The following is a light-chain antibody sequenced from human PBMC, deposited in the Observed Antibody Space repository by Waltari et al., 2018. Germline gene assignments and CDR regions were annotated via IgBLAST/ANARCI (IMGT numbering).Light chain of an antibody. J-gene: IGKJ5*01. V-gene: IGKV3-11*01. Sequence: EIVLTQSPATLSLSPGDRATLSCRASQSVSSYLGWYQQTPGQAPRLLIYDASNRATGIPARFSGSGSGTDFTLTISSLEPEDFVVYYCQQRSDWPPHFGQGTRLEMK. CDR2: DAS. CDR1: QSVSSY. CDR3: QQRSDWPPH.